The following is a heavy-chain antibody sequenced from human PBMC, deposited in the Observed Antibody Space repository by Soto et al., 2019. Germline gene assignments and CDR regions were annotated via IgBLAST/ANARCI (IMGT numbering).Heavy chain of an antibody. D-gene: IGHD2-15*01. CDR2: IYYSGST. CDR3: ARQGCSGGSCYFHYYYYYMDV. J-gene: IGHJ6*03. CDR1: GGSISSSSYY. V-gene: IGHV4-39*01. Sequence: SETLSLTCTVSGGSISSSSYYWGWIRQPPGKGLEWIGSIYYSGSTYYNPSLKSRVTISVDTSKNQFSLKLSSVTAADTAVYYCARQGCSGGSCYFHYYYYYMDVWGKGTTVTVSS.